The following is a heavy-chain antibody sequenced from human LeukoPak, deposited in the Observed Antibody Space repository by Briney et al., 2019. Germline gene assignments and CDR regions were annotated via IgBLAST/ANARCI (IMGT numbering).Heavy chain of an antibody. J-gene: IGHJ6*02. CDR2: ISNNGGYT. D-gene: IGHD5-18*01. V-gene: IGHV3-23*01. CDR1: GFTFSSSA. CDR3: ARHRYSYGYYYGMDV. Sequence: GGSLRLSCAASGFTFSSSAMSWVRQAPGKGLEWVSAISNNGGYTYYADSVQGRFTISRDNSKSTLYLQMNSLRAEDTAVYYCARHRYSYGYYYGMDVWGQGTTVTVSS.